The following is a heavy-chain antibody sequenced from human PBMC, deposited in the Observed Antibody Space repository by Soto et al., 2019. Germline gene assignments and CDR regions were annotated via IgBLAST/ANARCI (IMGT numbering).Heavy chain of an antibody. CDR2: IGSADDP. J-gene: IGHJ6*02. Sequence: GGSLRLSCAASGFSFSTYDLHWVRKVSGKGLEWVSAIGSADDPYYLGSVKGRFTISRENAKNSLYLQMNSLRAGDTAVYYCARAYSGRLPRRADYYYAMDVWGLGTTVTVSS. CDR3: ARAYSGRLPRRADYYYAMDV. V-gene: IGHV3-13*05. CDR1: GFSFSTYD. D-gene: IGHD2-15*01.